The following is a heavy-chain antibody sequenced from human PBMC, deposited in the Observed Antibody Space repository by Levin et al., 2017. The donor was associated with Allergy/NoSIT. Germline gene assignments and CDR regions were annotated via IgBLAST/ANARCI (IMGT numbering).Heavy chain of an antibody. D-gene: IGHD4/OR15-4a*01. V-gene: IGHV4-34*01. CDR3: ARGETMVSAAPLVAG. J-gene: IGHJ4*02. Sequence: ASETLSLTCAVYGGSFSGYYWSWIRQPPGKGLEWIGEINHSGSTNYNPSLKSRVTISVDTSKNQFSLKLSSVTAADTAVYYCARGETMVSAAPLVAGWGQGTLVTVSS. CDR1: GGSFSGYY. CDR2: INHSGST.